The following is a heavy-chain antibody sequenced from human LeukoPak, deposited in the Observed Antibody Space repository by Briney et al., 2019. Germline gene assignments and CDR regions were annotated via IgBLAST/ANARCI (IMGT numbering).Heavy chain of an antibody. CDR1: GGTFSSYA. CDR2: IIPIFGTA. Sequence: ASVKVSCKASGGTFSSYAISWVRQAPGQGLEWMGGIIPIFGTANYAQKFQGRVTITADESTSTAYMELSSLRSEDTAVYYCARDQDYYDSSGYYWPWYFDLWGRGTLVTVSS. J-gene: IGHJ2*01. V-gene: IGHV1-69*13. D-gene: IGHD3-22*01. CDR3: ARDQDYYDSSGYYWPWYFDL.